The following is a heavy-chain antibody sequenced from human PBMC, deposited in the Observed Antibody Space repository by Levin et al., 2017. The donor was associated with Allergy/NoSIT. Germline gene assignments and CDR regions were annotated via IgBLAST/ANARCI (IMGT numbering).Heavy chain of an antibody. V-gene: IGHV3-23*01. Sequence: GESLKISCAASGFTFSSYAMSWVRQAPGKGLEWVPVINTSGGSTYYADSVKGRFTISRDNSKNTLYLQMNTLGVEDTAVYYCAISSGWFRPTGAFDYWGQGTLVTVSS. CDR3: AISSGWFRPTGAFDY. J-gene: IGHJ4*02. CDR2: INTSGGST. CDR1: GFTFSSYA. D-gene: IGHD6-19*01.